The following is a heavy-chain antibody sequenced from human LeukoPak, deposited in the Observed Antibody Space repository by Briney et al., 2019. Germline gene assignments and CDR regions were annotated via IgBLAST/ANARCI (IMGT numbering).Heavy chain of an antibody. CDR2: IHFTGVT. CDR3: ARTLSDAYNDY. Sequence: PSETLSRTCTVSGGSINNYYWSWFRQPPGKGLEWIGYIHFTGVTSYSPSLNSRLTISVDTSKNLFSLSLTSVAAADTAVYFCARTLSDAYNDYWGQGTLVTVSS. CDR1: GGSINNYY. J-gene: IGHJ4*02. D-gene: IGHD5-24*01. V-gene: IGHV4-59*01.